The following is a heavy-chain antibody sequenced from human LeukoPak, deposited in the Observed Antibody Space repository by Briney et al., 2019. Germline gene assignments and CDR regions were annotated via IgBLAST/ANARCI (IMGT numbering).Heavy chain of an antibody. D-gene: IGHD3-16*01. CDR2: IKQDGSEK. CDR1: GLTFSNYW. J-gene: IGHJ4*02. Sequence: PGGSLTLSCAASGLTFSNYWMDWVRQAPGKGLEWVANIKQDGSEKNYVDSVKGRFIISRDNAKNSLYLQMNTLRADDTAVYYCARDGFGTGSNWGQGTLVTVSS. V-gene: IGHV3-7*03. CDR3: ARDGFGTGSN.